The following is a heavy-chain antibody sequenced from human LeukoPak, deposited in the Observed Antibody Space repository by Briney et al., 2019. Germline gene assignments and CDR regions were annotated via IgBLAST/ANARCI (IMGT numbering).Heavy chain of an antibody. J-gene: IGHJ6*02. V-gene: IGHV3-33*01. CDR3: ARDLTSLYYYDSSDPCYYGMDV. CDR1: GFTFSSYG. CDR2: IWYDGSNK. D-gene: IGHD3-22*01. Sequence: GRSLRLSCAASGFTFSSYGMHWVRQAPGKGLEWVAVIWYDGSNKYYADSVRGRFTISRDNSKNTLYLQMNSLRAEDTAVYYCARDLTSLYYYDSSDPCYYGMDVWGQGTTVTVSS.